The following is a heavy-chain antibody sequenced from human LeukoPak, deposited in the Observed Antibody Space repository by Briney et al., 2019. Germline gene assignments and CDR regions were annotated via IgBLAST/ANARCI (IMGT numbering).Heavy chain of an antibody. Sequence: ASVKVSCKASGGTFSSYAISWVRQAPGQGLEWMGRIIPILGIANYAQKFQGGVTITADKSTSTAYMELSSLRSEDTAVYYCARANFRGVILNYYYGMDVWGQGTTVTVSS. V-gene: IGHV1-69*04. CDR2: IIPILGIA. CDR1: GGTFSSYA. CDR3: ARANFRGVILNYYYGMDV. J-gene: IGHJ6*02. D-gene: IGHD3-10*01.